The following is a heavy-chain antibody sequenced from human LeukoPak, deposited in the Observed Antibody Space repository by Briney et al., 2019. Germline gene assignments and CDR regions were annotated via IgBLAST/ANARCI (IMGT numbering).Heavy chain of an antibody. V-gene: IGHV3-30*04. Sequence: PGGSLRLSCAASGFTFSSYAMHWVRQAPGKGLEWVAVISYDGSNKYYADSVEGRFTISRDNSKNTLYLQMNSLRAEDTAVYYCARPGYLVVQGYFDYWGQGTLVTVSS. CDR2: ISYDGSNK. J-gene: IGHJ4*02. CDR3: ARPGYLVVQGYFDY. CDR1: GFTFSSYA. D-gene: IGHD2-15*01.